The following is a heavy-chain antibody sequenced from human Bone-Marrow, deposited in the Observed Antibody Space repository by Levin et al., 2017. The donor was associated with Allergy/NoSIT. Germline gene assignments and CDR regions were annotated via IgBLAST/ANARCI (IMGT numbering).Heavy chain of an antibody. Sequence: SETLSLTCTVSGGSITSGGYYWSWIRQRPGKGLEWIGYISNTGTTYYHPSLKSRITISADTSENQFSLQLTSVTAADTAVYYCARDAEGFTYGYAWFDPWGQGTLVTVSS. D-gene: IGHD5-18*01. CDR3: ARDAEGFTYGYAWFDP. J-gene: IGHJ5*02. CDR1: GGSITSGGYY. CDR2: ISNTGTT. V-gene: IGHV4-31*03.